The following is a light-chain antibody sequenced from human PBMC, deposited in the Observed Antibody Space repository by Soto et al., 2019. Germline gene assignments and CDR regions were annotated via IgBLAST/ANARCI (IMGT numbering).Light chain of an antibody. CDR1: ESIRNE. CDR2: DTF. CDR3: QQSFTTPWT. V-gene: IGKV1-39*01. Sequence: EIQMTQSPSSLSASLGDRVTITCRPSESIRNELNWFQQRPGKAPRLLIYDTFTLQSGVPSRFSGSVSGTKFSLTISSLQAGDSAIYYCQQSFTTPWTFGQGTKVDIK. J-gene: IGKJ1*01.